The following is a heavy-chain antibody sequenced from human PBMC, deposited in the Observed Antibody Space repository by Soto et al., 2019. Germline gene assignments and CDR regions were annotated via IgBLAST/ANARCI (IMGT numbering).Heavy chain of an antibody. CDR2: ISGSGGST. V-gene: IGHV3-23*01. CDR3: AELSIAAAGQYFDF. Sequence: PGGSLRLSCAASGFTFSSYAMSWARQAPGKGLEWVSAISGSGGSTYYADSVKGRFTISRDNSKNTLYLQMNSLRAEDTAVYYCAELSIAAAGQYFDFWGQGTLVTVSS. D-gene: IGHD6-13*01. CDR1: GFTFSSYA. J-gene: IGHJ4*02.